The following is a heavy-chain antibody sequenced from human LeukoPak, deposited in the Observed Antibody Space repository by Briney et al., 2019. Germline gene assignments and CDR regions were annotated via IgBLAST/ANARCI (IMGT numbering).Heavy chain of an antibody. CDR2: IYYSGST. CDR1: GGSICSYY. J-gene: IGHJ3*02. D-gene: IGHD2-2*01. CDR3: ARGARPGYCSSTSCYAGDAFDI. Sequence: SETLSLTCTVSGGSICSYYWSWIRQPPGKGLEWIGYIYYSGSTNYNPSLKSRVTISVDTSKNQFSLKLSSVTAADTAVYYCARGARPGYCSSTSCYAGDAFDIWGQGTMVTVSS. V-gene: IGHV4-59*01.